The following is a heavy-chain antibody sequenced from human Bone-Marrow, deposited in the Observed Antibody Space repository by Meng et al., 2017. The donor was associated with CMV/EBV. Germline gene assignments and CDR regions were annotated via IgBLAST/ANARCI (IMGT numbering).Heavy chain of an antibody. CDR2: INHSGST. V-gene: IGHV4-39*07. J-gene: IGHJ4*01. CDR1: GGSISSSSYY. CDR3: ARGAARQDY. D-gene: IGHD6-6*01. Sequence: SETLSLTCTVSGGSISSSSYYWGWIRQPPGKGLEWLGEINHSGSTNYTPSRKSRVTISVDTSKNQFSLKLSSVTAADTAVYYCARGAARQDYWGQGTLVTVSS.